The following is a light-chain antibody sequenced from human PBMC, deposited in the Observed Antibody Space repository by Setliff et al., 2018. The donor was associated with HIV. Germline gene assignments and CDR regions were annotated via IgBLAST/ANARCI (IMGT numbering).Light chain of an antibody. V-gene: IGLV2-18*02. CDR3: SSYASTSYASSSSYV. CDR1: SSDVGSYNR. CDR2: EVS. Sequence: QSVLAQPPSVSGSPGQSVTISCTGTSSDVGSYNRVAWYQQTPGAAPKLMIYEVSNRPSGVPDRFSGSKSGNTASLTISGLLVEDEADYYCSSYASTSYASSSSYVFGTGTKVTVL. J-gene: IGLJ1*01.